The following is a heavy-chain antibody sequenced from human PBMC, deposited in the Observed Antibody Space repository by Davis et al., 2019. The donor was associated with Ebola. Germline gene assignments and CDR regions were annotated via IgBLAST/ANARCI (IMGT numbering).Heavy chain of an antibody. CDR2: INHSGST. D-gene: IGHD3-3*01. CDR3: ARGRGTIFGVVIMWRFDP. CDR1: GGSFSGYY. J-gene: IGHJ5*02. V-gene: IGHV4-34*01. Sequence: PSETLSLTCAVYGGSFSGYYWSWIRQPPGKGLEWIGEINHSGSTNYSPSLKSRVTISVDTSKNQFSLKPSSVTAADTAVYYCARGRGTIFGVVIMWRFDPWGQGTLVTVSS.